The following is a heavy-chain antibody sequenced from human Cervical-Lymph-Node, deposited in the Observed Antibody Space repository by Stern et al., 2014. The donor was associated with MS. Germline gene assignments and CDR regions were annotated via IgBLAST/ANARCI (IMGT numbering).Heavy chain of an antibody. D-gene: IGHD2-2*01. CDR2: IVLLFRLT. Sequence: VHLEEPGAELKMSGSSVKASCQAAGGTFSSFGIRWVRQAPGQGLECMGGIVLLFRLTTSAQTFQGRVTLTEHTSTATAYMELSSLRPEDTAIYYCARDGPDIVVEPAAIGAFDIWGQGTMVTVSS. CDR3: ARDGPDIVVEPAAIGAFDI. CDR1: GGTFSSFG. J-gene: IGHJ3*02. V-gene: IGHV1-69*17.